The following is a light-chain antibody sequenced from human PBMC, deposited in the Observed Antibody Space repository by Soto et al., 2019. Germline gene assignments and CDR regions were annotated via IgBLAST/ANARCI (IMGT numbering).Light chain of an antibody. V-gene: IGKV1-5*03. J-gene: IGKJ2*01. CDR2: KTS. CDR1: RNINSR. Sequence: IQMTQSPSILSASVGDRVTITCRASRNINSRLAWYQQRPGKAPKLLIYKTSSLESGVPSRFSGSESGTEYTLTISSLQPDDFATYYCKQYSSYSRYTFGQGTKLEIK. CDR3: KQYSSYSRYT.